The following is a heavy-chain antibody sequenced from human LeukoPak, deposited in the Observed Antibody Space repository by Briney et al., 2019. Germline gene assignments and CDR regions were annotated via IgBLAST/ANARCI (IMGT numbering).Heavy chain of an antibody. D-gene: IGHD3-3*01. Sequence: ASVKVSCKVSGYTLTELSMHWVRQAPGKGLEWMGGFDPEDGETIYAQKFQGRVTMTEDTSTDTAYMELSSLRSEDTAVYYCATDRALEWALRAFDTWGQGTMVTVSS. CDR2: FDPEDGET. J-gene: IGHJ3*02. CDR1: GYTLTELS. CDR3: ATDRALEWALRAFDT. V-gene: IGHV1-24*01.